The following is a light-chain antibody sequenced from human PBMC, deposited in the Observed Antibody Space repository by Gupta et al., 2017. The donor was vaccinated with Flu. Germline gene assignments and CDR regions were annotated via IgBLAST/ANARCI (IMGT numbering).Light chain of an antibody. CDR3: QQYGSSPLT. J-gene: IGKJ4*01. V-gene: IGKV3-20*01. Sequence: IVLAQSPGTLSLSPGERATLSCRASQSFISTSLAWYQQRPGQAPRLLIFAVSTRATGVPDRFSGGGSGTDFTLTISRLEPEDFAVYYCQQYGSSPLTFGGGTKVEIK. CDR1: QSFISTS. CDR2: AVS.